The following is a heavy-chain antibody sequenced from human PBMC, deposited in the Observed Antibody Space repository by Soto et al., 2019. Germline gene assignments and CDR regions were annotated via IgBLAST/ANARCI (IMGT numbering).Heavy chain of an antibody. CDR3: AHKGGGDRILDY. CDR2: IYWDDAK. Sequence: QITLKESGPTLVKPTQTLTLTCTFSGFSLSTSGVGVGWIRQPPGKALEWLALIYWDDAKEYSPSLKSRLTTHKDHSKNQVGPKMTKMDPVETATYSCAHKGGGDRILDYWGQGTLVTVSS. D-gene: IGHD3-16*01. J-gene: IGHJ4*02. V-gene: IGHV2-5*02. CDR1: GFSLSTSGVG.